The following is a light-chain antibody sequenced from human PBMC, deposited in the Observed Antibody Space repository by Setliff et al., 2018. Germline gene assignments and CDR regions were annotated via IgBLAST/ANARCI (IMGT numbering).Light chain of an antibody. CDR2: EVT. V-gene: IGLV2-14*01. Sequence: LTQPASVSGSPGQSITISCTGTSSDVGGYNYVSWYQQHAGKAPKLMIYEVTNRPPGVSDRFSGSKSGNTASLTISGLRAEDEADYYCSSYTTSTTRVFGGGTKVTVL. J-gene: IGLJ2*01. CDR3: SSYTTSTTRV. CDR1: SSDVGGYNY.